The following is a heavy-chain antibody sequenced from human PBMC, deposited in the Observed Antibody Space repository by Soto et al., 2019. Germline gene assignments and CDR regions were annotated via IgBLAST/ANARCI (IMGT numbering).Heavy chain of an antibody. CDR1: GYTFTSYD. CDR3: ATWNDFWSDYYTREFDY. Sequence: ASVKVSCXASGYTFTSYDINWVRQATGQGLEWMGWMNPNSGNTGYAQKFQGRVTITRDTSASTGYMELTSLRSEDTAVYYCATWNDFWSDYYTREFDYWGQGTQVTVSS. CDR2: MNPNSGNT. D-gene: IGHD3-3*01. V-gene: IGHV1-8*01. J-gene: IGHJ4*02.